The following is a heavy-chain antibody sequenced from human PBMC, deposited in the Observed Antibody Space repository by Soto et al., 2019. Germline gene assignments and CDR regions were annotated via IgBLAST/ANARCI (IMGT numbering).Heavy chain of an antibody. CDR3: AKDWDYRGDLDY. CDR1: GFTFTNYG. V-gene: IGHV3-30*18. Sequence: QVQLVESGGGVVQPGTSLRLSCAASGFTFTNYGMHWVRQARGKGLEWVATISNDGSKKYNADSVKGRFTISRDNSKNMLYLQMNSLRPEDTAVYYCAKDWDYRGDLDYWGQGTLVNVSS. CDR2: ISNDGSKK. D-gene: IGHD3-10*01. J-gene: IGHJ4*02.